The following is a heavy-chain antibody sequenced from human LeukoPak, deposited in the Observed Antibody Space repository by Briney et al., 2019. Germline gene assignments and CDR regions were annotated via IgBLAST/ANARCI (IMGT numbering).Heavy chain of an antibody. J-gene: IGHJ5*02. Sequence: GESLKISCKGSGYSFTSYWIGWVRQMPGKGLEWMGIIYPGDSDTRYSPSFQGQVTISADKSISTAYLQWSSLKASDTAMYYCARSGSGDLEDNWFDPWGQGTLVTVSS. CDR1: GYSFTSYW. CDR2: IYPGDSDT. V-gene: IGHV5-51*01. D-gene: IGHD1-26*01. CDR3: ARSGSGDLEDNWFDP.